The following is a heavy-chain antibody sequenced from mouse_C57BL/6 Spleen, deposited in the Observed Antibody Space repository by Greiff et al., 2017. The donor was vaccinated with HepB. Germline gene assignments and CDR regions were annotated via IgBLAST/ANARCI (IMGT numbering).Heavy chain of an antibody. CDR3: AGIDDPAWFAY. CDR2: IRNKANGYTT. CDR1: GFTFTDYY. Sequence: EVKLVESGGGLVQPGGSLSLSCAASGFTFTDYYMSWVRQPPGKALEWLGFIRNKANGYTTEYSASVKGRFTISRDNSQSILYLQMNALRAEDSATYYCAGIDDPAWFAYWGQGTLVTVSA. J-gene: IGHJ3*01. V-gene: IGHV7-3*01.